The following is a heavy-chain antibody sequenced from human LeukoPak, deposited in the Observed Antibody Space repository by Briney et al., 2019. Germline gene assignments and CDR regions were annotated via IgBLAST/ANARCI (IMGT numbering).Heavy chain of an antibody. D-gene: IGHD2-21*01. J-gene: IGHJ6*03. Sequence: PGGSLRLSCAASGFTFSSFSMHWVRQAPGTGLECVAYINNSGNIIYYADSVKGRFAISRDNAKNSVYLQMNSLRDGDTAVYYCVRGYFYYRDVWGKGTTVTVSS. CDR3: VRGYFYYRDV. CDR1: GFTFSSFS. V-gene: IGHV3-48*02. CDR2: INNSGNII.